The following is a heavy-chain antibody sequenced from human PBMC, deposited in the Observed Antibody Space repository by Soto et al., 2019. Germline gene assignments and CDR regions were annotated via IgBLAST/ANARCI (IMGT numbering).Heavy chain of an antibody. CDR2: ISSTTNYI. J-gene: IGHJ4*02. Sequence: GSLRLSCAASGFTFTRYSMNWARQAPGKGLEWVSSISSTTNYIYYGDSMKGRFTISRDNAKNSLNLEMNSLRAEDTAVYYCARESEDLTSNFDYWGQGTLVTVSS. CDR3: ARESEDLTSNFDY. CDR1: GFTFTRYS. V-gene: IGHV3-21*06.